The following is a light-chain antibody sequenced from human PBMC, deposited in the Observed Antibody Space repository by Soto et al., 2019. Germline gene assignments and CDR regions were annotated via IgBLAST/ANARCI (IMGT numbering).Light chain of an antibody. CDR2: EVS. Sequence: QSALAQPASVFGSPGQSITISCTGTSSDVGSYNYVSWYQQHPGKAPKLMIYEVSNRPSGVSHRSSGSKSGNTASLTISGLQAEDEADYYCCSYTSSTPYVFGTGTKVTVL. J-gene: IGLJ1*01. CDR1: SSDVGSYNY. CDR3: CSYTSSTPYV. V-gene: IGLV2-14*01.